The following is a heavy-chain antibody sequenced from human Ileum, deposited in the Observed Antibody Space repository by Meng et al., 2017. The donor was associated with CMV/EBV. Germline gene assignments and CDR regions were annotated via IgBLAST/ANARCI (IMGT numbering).Heavy chain of an antibody. CDR1: GFTFRTYW. CDR2: IKQDGSEK. D-gene: IGHD2-2*01. V-gene: IGHV3-7*01. CDR3: GGGVGSTSWDYYYGMDV. Sequence: GESLKISCAASGFTFRTYWMSWVRQAPGKGLEWVASIKQDGSEKNYVDSVKGRFTISRDNAKNSLYLQMNSLRVEDTAVYYCGGGVGSTSWDYYYGMDVWGQGTTVTVSS. J-gene: IGHJ6*02.